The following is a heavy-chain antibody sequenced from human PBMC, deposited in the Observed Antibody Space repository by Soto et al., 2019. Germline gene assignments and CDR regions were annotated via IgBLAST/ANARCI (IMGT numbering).Heavy chain of an antibody. V-gene: IGHV1-69*13. D-gene: IGHD2-15*01. CDR3: ARDRVIYCSGGSCYPTKSDY. CDR2: IIPIFGTA. J-gene: IGHJ4*02. CDR1: GGTLSSYA. Sequence: SVKCYCQASGGTLSSYAISWARQAPGQGLEWMGGIIPIFGTANYAQKFQGRVTITADESTSTAYMELSSLRSEDTAVYYCARDRVIYCSGGSCYPTKSDYWGQGTLVTVSS.